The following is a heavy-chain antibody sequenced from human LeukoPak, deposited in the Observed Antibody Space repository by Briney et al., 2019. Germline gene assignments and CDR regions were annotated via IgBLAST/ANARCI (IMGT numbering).Heavy chain of an antibody. D-gene: IGHD6-19*01. J-gene: IGHJ4*02. CDR3: ARGLAAFDY. CDR2: INHSGST. Sequence: SETPSLTCAVYGGSFSGYYWSWIRQPPGKGLEWIGEINHSGSTNYNPSLKSRATISVDTSKNQFSLKLSSVTAADTAVYYCARGLAAFDYWGQGTLVTVSS. V-gene: IGHV4-34*01. CDR1: GGSFSGYY.